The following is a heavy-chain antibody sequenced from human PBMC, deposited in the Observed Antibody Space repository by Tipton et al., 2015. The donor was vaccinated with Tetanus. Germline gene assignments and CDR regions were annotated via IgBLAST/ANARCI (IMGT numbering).Heavy chain of an antibody. D-gene: IGHD4-17*01. CDR3: ARVIRRSMIGYGVFDS. CDR2: ISSTSTYI. Sequence: GSLRLSCEVSGFTLSRFGMNWVRQAPGKGLEWISSISSTSTYIYYATSVKGRFTVSRDNAENSLFLQMTSLRDEDTAVYFCARVIRRSMIGYGVFDSWGQGTLVAVSS. CDR1: GFTLSRFG. J-gene: IGHJ4*02. V-gene: IGHV3-21*06.